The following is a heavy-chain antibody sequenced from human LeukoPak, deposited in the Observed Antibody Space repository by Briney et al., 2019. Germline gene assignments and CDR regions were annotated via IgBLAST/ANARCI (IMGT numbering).Heavy chain of an antibody. D-gene: IGHD6-19*01. Sequence: SETLSLTCTVSGVSISSSNSYWGWIRQPPGKGLEWIGSIYHSGSTYYNPSLKSRVTISVDTSKNQFSLKLSSVTAADTAVYYCASLGDSSGWYGAFDIWGQGTMVTVSS. CDR1: GVSISSSNSY. CDR3: ASLGDSSGWYGAFDI. V-gene: IGHV4-39*07. CDR2: IYHSGST. J-gene: IGHJ3*02.